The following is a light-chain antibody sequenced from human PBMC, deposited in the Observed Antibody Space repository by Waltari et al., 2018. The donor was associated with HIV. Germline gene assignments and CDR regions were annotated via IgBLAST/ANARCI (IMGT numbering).Light chain of an antibody. CDR1: QSVSSN. J-gene: IGKJ3*01. CDR3: QQYNNWPFT. CDR2: GAS. V-gene: IGKV3D-15*03. Sequence: EIVMTQSPATLSVSPGERATLSCRASQSVSSNLAWYQQRPGQAPRLLIYGASIRATGIPAKFSGSVSGTEFTLTLSILQSEDFAVYYCQQYNNWPFTFGPGTKVDIK.